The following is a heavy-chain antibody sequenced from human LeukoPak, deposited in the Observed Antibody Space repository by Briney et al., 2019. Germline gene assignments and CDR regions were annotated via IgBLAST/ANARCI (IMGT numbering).Heavy chain of an antibody. J-gene: IGHJ4*02. CDR2: ISGSDGDT. CDR1: GYAFSNSG. V-gene: IGHV1-18*01. Sequence: ASVKVSCKASGYAFSNSGISWLRQATGGGPEWMGWISGSDGDTHYAQKFQGRVIMTRDTSTATAYMALRSLRSDDTAVYYCVRDWGSIKVIADFWGQGTLLTVSS. CDR3: VRDWGSIKVIADF. D-gene: IGHD3-16*01.